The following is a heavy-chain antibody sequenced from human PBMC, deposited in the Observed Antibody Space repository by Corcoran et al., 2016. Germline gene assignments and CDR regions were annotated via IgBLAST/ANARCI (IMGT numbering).Heavy chain of an antibody. CDR3: SRAAYGSGSYNNWFDP. J-gene: IGHJ5*02. D-gene: IGHD3-10*01. Sequence: QVQLQESGPGLVKPSQTLSLTCTVSGGSISSGGYYWSWIRQHPGKGLEWIGYIYYSGSTYYNPSLKSRVTISVDTSKNQFSLKLSSGTAADTAVDDCSRAAYGSGSYNNWFDPCGQGTLVTVSS. CDR1: GGSISSGGYY. CDR2: IYYSGST. V-gene: IGHV4-31*03.